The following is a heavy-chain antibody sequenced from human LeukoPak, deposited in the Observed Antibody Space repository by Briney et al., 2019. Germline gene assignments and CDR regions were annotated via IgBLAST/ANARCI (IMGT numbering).Heavy chain of an antibody. V-gene: IGHV3-7*01. J-gene: IGHJ4*03. Sequence: HTGGSLRLSCAASGFTFSGYWMTWVRQAPGKGLEWVANIKGDESKKYYVDSVKGRFTISRYNAKNSLYLQMNSLRAEDTAVYYCARDSNPRGGYDALDFWGQGTLVTVSS. D-gene: IGHD4/OR15-4a*01. CDR1: GFTFSGYW. CDR2: IKGDESKK. CDR3: ARDSNPRGGYDALDF.